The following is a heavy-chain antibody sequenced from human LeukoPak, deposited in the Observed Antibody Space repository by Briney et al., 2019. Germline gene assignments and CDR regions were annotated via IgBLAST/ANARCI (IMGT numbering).Heavy chain of an antibody. CDR3: ARDISGSSWPDGFDI. CDR2: ISDSSSTI. Sequence: GGSLRLSCAASGFTFSSYSMNWVRQAPGKGLEWVSYISDSSSTIKYVDSVKGRFTISRDNAKNSLYLQMNSLRAEDTAVYYCARDISGSSWPDGFDIWGQGTMVTVSS. V-gene: IGHV3-48*04. CDR1: GFTFSSYS. D-gene: IGHD6-13*01. J-gene: IGHJ3*02.